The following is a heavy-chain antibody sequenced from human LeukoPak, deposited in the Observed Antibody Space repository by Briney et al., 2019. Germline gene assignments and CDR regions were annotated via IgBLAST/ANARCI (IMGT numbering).Heavy chain of an antibody. CDR1: GGSFSGYY. Sequence: PSETLSLTCAVYGGSFSGYYWSWIRQPPGKGLEWIGSIYHSGSTYYNPSLKSRVTISVDTSKNQFSLKLSSVTAADTAVYYCARHGASSSSYVWLDPWGQGTLVTVSS. D-gene: IGHD6-6*01. J-gene: IGHJ5*02. CDR2: IYHSGST. CDR3: ARHGASSSSYVWLDP. V-gene: IGHV4-34*01.